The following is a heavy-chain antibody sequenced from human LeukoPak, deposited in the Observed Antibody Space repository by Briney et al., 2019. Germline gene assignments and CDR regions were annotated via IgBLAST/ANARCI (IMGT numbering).Heavy chain of an antibody. CDR2: IYYSGST. CDR3: ARHVDYYGVSSYNWFDP. D-gene: IGHD3-10*01. CDR1: GGSITNYSYY. Sequence: SETLSLTCTVFGGSITNYSYYWGWIRQPPGKGLEWIGTIYYSGSTYYNPSLKSRVTISVDTSKNQFSLKLSSVTAADTAVYYCARHVDYYGVSSYNWFDPWGQGTLVTVSS. V-gene: IGHV4-39*01. J-gene: IGHJ5*02.